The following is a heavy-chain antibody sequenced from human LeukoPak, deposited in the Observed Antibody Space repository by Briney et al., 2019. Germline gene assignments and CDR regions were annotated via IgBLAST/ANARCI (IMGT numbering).Heavy chain of an antibody. D-gene: IGHD2-15*01. V-gene: IGHV5-51*01. Sequence: GESLKISCKGSGYSFTSYWIGWVRQMPGKGLEWMGIIYPGDSDTRYSPSFQGQVTISADKSISTAYLQWSSLKASDTAMYYCARQRCSGGSCYSLDAFDIWGQGTMVTVSS. CDR3: ARQRCSGGSCYSLDAFDI. CDR1: GYSFTSYW. J-gene: IGHJ3*02. CDR2: IYPGDSDT.